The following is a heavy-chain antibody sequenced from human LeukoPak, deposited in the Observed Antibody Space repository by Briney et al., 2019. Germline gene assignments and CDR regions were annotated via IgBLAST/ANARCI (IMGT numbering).Heavy chain of an antibody. V-gene: IGHV4-59*01. D-gene: IGHD4-17*01. CDR2: VYYTGNI. J-gene: IGHJ6*03. CDR1: GDSMNHYY. CDR3: ARALKDRVTTTTNHYYYYYMDV. Sequence: SETLSLTCTVSGDSMNHYYFTWMRQPPGKGLEWIGYVYYTGNINSNPSLKSRVFMSVDMSKNQFSLKLSSVTAADTAVYYYARALKDRVTTTTNHYYYYYMDVWGKGTTVTVSS.